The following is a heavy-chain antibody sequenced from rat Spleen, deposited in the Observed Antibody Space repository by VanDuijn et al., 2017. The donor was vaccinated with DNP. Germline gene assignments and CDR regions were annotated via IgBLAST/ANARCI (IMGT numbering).Heavy chain of an antibody. J-gene: IGHJ3*01. CDR1: RFTFSNYG. V-gene: IGHV5S13*01. Sequence: EVQLVESGGGLVQPGRSLKLSCSASRFTFSNYGMAWVRQAPTKGLEWVASISTGGANTYYRDSVKGRFTISRDNAKSCLYLQMNSLKSEDTATYYCARQRVMYTTATGFAYWGQGTLVTVSS. D-gene: IGHD1-6*01. CDR3: ARQRVMYTTATGFAY. CDR2: ISTGGANT.